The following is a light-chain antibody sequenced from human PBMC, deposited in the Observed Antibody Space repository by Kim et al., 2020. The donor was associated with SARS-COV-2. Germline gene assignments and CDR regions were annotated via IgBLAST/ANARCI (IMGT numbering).Light chain of an antibody. Sequence: PGQKVTISSSGSSSNNGNNYVSWYQQLPGTAPKLLIYDNNKRPSGIPDRFSGSKSGTSATLGITGLQTGDEADYYCGTWDSSLWVFGGGTQLTVL. V-gene: IGLV1-51*01. CDR3: GTWDSSLWV. CDR2: DNN. CDR1: SSNNGNNY. J-gene: IGLJ3*02.